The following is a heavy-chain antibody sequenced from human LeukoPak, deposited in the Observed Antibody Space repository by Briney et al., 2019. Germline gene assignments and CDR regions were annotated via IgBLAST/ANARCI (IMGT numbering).Heavy chain of an antibody. CDR2: INPSGGST. CDR3: ARTASRIAVAGTGYFDY. J-gene: IGHJ4*02. D-gene: IGHD6-19*01. V-gene: IGHV1-46*01. CDR1: GYTFTSYY. Sequence: GASVTVSCKASGYTFTSYYMHWVRQAPGQGLEWMGIINPSGGSTSYAQKFQGRVSMTRDMSTSTVYMELSSLRSEDTAVYYCARTASRIAVAGTGYFDYWGQGTLVTVSS.